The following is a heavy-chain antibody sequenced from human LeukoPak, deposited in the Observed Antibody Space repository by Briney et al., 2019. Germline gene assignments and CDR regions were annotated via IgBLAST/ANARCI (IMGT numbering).Heavy chain of an antibody. Sequence: GGSLRLSCAASGFSFSTYWMHWVRQAPGKGLVWVSRINRDGSSTSYAESVKGRFTISRDNSKNTLHLQMNSLRAEDTAVYYCARDRYSYAHAAHWGQGTLVTVSS. V-gene: IGHV3-74*01. J-gene: IGHJ4*02. CDR3: ARDRYSYAHAAH. D-gene: IGHD5-18*01. CDR1: GFSFSTYW. CDR2: INRDGSST.